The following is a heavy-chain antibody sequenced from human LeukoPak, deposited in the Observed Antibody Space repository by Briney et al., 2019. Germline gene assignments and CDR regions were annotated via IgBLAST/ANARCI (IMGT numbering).Heavy chain of an antibody. J-gene: IGHJ4*02. Sequence: GGSLRLSCAASGFTFSDFWLHWLRQVPGRGLVWVSRINGDGTNLAYADNVKDRFTVSRDNSKNTLYLQMNSLRAEDTAVYYCAKDQLNRFCSAGSCSTTPDYWGQGTLVTVSS. CDR3: AKDQLNRFCSAGSCSTTPDY. D-gene: IGHD2-15*01. CDR1: GFTFSDFW. V-gene: IGHV3-74*01. CDR2: INGDGTNL.